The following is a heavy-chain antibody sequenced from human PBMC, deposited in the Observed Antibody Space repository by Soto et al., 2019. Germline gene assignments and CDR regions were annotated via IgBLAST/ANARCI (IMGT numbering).Heavy chain of an antibody. J-gene: IGHJ4*01. D-gene: IGHD3-10*01. Sequence: QVQLQESCPGLVKPSQTLSLTGTVSGGSSSSGCYYWSWIRQHPGTGLEWIGYIYYSGSTYYNPALKSRVTISVDTSKNQCYLKVRSVTAAATSVYYCARVRGFGELGDWGYGTLVTVSS. CDR3: ARVRGFGELGD. V-gene: IGHV4-31*03. CDR2: IYYSGST. CDR1: GGSSSSGCYY.